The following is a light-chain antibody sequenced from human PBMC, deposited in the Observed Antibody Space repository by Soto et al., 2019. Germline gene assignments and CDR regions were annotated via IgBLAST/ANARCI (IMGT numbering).Light chain of an antibody. CDR3: ASFRSGTILV. V-gene: IGLV2-14*01. Sequence: QSVLTHPASVSGSPGPSVTISCTGPRSDIGDSNFISWYQHSPGKAPRLLIYEVNNRPSGVSKRFSGSKAGNTASLTISGLLDDDEADYFCASFRSGTILVFGSGTKVTVL. CDR1: RSDIGDSNF. J-gene: IGLJ1*01. CDR2: EVN.